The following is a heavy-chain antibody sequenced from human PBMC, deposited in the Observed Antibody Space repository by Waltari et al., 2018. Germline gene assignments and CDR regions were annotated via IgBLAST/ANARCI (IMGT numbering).Heavy chain of an antibody. CDR2: IKPDGSGK. CDR1: GFPFSSYW. Sequence: EVQLVESGGGLVQPGGSLRRSCAASGFPFSSYWMTWFRQAPGTGLEWVATIKPDGSGKFYVDSVKGRFSISRDNAKNSLYLQMNSLRAEDTAIFYCARMGAGRAPDYWGQGTLVTVSS. D-gene: IGHD3-16*01. J-gene: IGHJ4*02. CDR3: ARMGAGRAPDY. V-gene: IGHV3-7*03.